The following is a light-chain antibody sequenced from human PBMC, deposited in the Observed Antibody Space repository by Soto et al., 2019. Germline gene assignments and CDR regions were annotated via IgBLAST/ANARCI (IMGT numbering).Light chain of an antibody. CDR1: QSISSRY. J-gene: IGKJ2*01. CDR3: QQYGNSPPYT. CDR2: GAS. V-gene: IGKV3-20*01. Sequence: EIVLTQSPGTLSLSPGERATLSCRTSQSISSRYLGWYQQRPGQAPSLLIYGASSRATGIPDRFSGSGSGTDFTLTISRLEPEDFAVYYCQQYGNSPPYTFGQGTKLEIK.